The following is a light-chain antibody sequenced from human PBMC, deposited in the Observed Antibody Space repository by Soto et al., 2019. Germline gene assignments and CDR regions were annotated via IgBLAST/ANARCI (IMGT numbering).Light chain of an antibody. CDR1: QSVRNN. CDR2: GAS. CDR3: QQYDNCPLT. V-gene: IGKV3-15*01. Sequence: EIVMTQSPATLSVSPGERATLSCRASQSVRNNLAWYQQKSGQAPRLLIYGASTRANGIPARFSGSGSGTEFTLTIGSLQSEDFAVYYCQQYDNCPLTFGGGTKVEIK. J-gene: IGKJ4*01.